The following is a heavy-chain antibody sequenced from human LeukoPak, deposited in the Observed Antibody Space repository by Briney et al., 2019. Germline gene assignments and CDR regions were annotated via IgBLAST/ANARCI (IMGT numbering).Heavy chain of an antibody. D-gene: IGHD2-2*01. Sequence: GGSLRLSCAASGFTVSSNYMSWVRQAPGKGLEWVSVIYSGGSTYYADSVKGQFTISRDNSKNTLYLQMNSLRAEDTAVYYCSSTSCPMCGMDVWGQGTTVTVSS. CDR3: SSTSCPMCGMDV. CDR1: GFTVSSNY. J-gene: IGHJ6*02. V-gene: IGHV3-66*02. CDR2: IYSGGST.